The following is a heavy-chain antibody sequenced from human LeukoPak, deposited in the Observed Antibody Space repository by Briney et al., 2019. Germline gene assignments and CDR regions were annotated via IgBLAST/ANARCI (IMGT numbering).Heavy chain of an antibody. V-gene: IGHV1-18*01. D-gene: IGHD6-19*01. J-gene: IGHJ4*02. CDR3: AREAVSFVAVANDGYFDF. CDR2: VSAYKGYT. CDR1: GYVFNSFG. Sequence: ASVKVSCKTSGYVFNSFGITWLRQAPGQGLEWMGWVSAYKGYTSHAQKFQDRVIMTTDTSTTTAYMELRNLKSDDTAVYYCAREAVSFVAVANDGYFDFWGQGSLVIVSS.